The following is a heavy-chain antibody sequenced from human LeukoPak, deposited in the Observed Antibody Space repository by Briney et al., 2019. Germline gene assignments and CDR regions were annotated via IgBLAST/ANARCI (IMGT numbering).Heavy chain of an antibody. CDR1: GYTFLHYG. CDR3: VRDLGISGWYAPPLGYFDS. D-gene: IGHD6-19*01. CDR2: INPKSGGT. Sequence: GASVKVSCKASGYTFLHYGISWVRQAPGQGLEWMGWINPKSGGTNYAQQFQDRVTMTRDTSISSTYMELSRLKSDDTAVYYCVRDLGISGWYAPPLGYFDSWGQGTLVTVSS. J-gene: IGHJ4*02. V-gene: IGHV1-2*02.